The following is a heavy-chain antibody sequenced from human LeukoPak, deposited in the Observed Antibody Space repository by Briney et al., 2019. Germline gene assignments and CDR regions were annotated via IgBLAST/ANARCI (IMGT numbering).Heavy chain of an antibody. V-gene: IGHV4-59*01. CDR2: MYYSGST. CDR3: ARDMHGSGSSGDY. J-gene: IGHJ4*02. D-gene: IGHD3-10*01. Sequence: SETLSLTCTVSGGAISNYYWSWIRQPPGKGLEWIGYMYYSGSTNYNPSLTSGGTISVATSNTHFSLKLTSVTAADTAVYYCARDMHGSGSSGDYWGQGTLVTVSS. CDR1: GGAISNYY.